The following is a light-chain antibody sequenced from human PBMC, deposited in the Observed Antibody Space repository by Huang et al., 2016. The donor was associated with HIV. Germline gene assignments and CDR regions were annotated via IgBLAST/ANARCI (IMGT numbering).Light chain of an antibody. Sequence: IVMTQSPATLSVSPGERATLSCRASQNIGDNLTWYQHKPGQAHRLRIYGASTRATGSPPRFSGSGSGTEFTLTISGLESEDFAVYYCQQFNNWPPRFTFGPGTTVDVK. V-gene: IGKV3-15*01. J-gene: IGKJ3*01. CDR2: GAS. CDR3: QQFNNWPPRFT. CDR1: QNIGDN.